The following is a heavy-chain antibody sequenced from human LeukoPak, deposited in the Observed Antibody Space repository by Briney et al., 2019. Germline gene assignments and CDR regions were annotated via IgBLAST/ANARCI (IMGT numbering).Heavy chain of an antibody. Sequence: PGGSLRLSCAASGFTFTNYGMSWVRQAPGKGLEWVSGFSGGGGITYYADSVKGRFTISRDNSKHTLYLQMNGLRADDTALYYCAKRQEIGDYYSAFGCWGQGTLVTVSS. CDR1: GFTFTNYG. CDR2: FSGGGGIT. V-gene: IGHV3-23*01. J-gene: IGHJ4*02. CDR3: AKRQEIGDYYSAFGC. D-gene: IGHD3-22*01.